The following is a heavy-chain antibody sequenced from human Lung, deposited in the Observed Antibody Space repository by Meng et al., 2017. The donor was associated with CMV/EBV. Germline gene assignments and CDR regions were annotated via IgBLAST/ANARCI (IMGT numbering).Heavy chain of an antibody. CDR3: ARVEVGITSGDY. CDR2: INAYNGDT. V-gene: IGHV1-18*01. CDR1: CYTFTNYG. J-gene: IGHJ4*02. D-gene: IGHD1-26*01. Sequence: QDQLVRSGVEVKKPGALFKSSFKASCYTFTNYGITWVRQAPGQGLEWMGWINAYNGDTNYAQTPQGRVTMTTDTSTSTAYVEPRSLRSDDTAVYYCARVEVGITSGDYWGQGTLVTVPS.